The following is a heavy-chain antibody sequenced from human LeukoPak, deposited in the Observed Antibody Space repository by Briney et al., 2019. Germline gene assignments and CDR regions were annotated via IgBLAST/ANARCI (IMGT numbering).Heavy chain of an antibody. J-gene: IGHJ4*02. CDR2: ISSSSSYI. Sequence: GRTLRLSCAASGFTFTTYGLNWVRQAPGKGLEWVSSISSSSSYIYYADSVKGRFTISRDNARNSLYLEMNSLRAEDTAVYSCARGAWSENPFDYWGQGTLVTVSS. D-gene: IGHD1-14*01. CDR1: GFTFTTYG. V-gene: IGHV3-21*01. CDR3: ARGAWSENPFDY.